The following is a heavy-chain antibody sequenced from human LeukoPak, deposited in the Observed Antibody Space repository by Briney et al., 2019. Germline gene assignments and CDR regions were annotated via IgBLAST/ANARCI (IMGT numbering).Heavy chain of an antibody. Sequence: PGGSLRLSCAASGFTFSSYSMNWVRQAPGRGLKWVSSISSSSSYIYYADSVKGRFTISRDNAKNSLYLQMNSPRAEDTAVYYCARDLTGTTFDPWGQGTLVTVSS. D-gene: IGHD1-20*01. CDR1: GFTFSSYS. CDR3: ARDLTGTTFDP. V-gene: IGHV3-21*01. J-gene: IGHJ5*02. CDR2: ISSSSSYI.